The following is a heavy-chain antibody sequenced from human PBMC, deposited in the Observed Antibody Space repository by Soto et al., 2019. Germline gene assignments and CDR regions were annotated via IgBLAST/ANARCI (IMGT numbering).Heavy chain of an antibody. D-gene: IGHD3-9*01. V-gene: IGHV3-11*01. CDR1: GFTFSDYY. CDR3: ARDFHDILTGPGGDAFDI. J-gene: IGHJ3*02. Sequence: GGSLRLSCAASGFTFSDYYMSWIRQAPGKGLEWVSYISSSGSTIYYADSVKGRFTISRDNAKNSLYLQMNSLRAEDTAVYYCARDFHDILTGPGGDAFDIWGQGTMVTVSS. CDR2: ISSSGSTI.